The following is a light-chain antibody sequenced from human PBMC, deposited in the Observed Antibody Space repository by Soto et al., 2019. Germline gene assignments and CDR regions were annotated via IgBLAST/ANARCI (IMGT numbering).Light chain of an antibody. V-gene: IGKV1-33*01. J-gene: IGKJ3*01. CDR1: QDISNY. CDR2: DAS. CDR3: QQYDNLLMVT. Sequence: DIQMTQSPSSLSASVGDRVTITCQASQDISNYLNWYQQKPGKAPKLLIYDASNLETGVPSRFSGSGSWTDVTFTISSLQPEDIATYYCQQYDNLLMVTFGPGTKVDIK.